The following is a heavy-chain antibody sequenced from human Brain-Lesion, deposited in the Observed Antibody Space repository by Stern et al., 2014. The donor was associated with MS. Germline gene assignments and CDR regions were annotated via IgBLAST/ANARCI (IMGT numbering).Heavy chain of an antibody. CDR1: GYIFTGYY. J-gene: IGHJ6*02. D-gene: IGHD3-3*01. CDR2: INPKTGGA. Sequence: VQLVQSGAEVKKPGASVKVSCKTSGYIFTGYYIHWVRQAPGQGLEWMAWINPKTGGAKYAQKFQGRVTMSRDTSISTACVELSSLTSDDTAVYYCARDQRGITIFGVVTDYYYLGMDVWGQGTTVTVSS. CDR3: ARDQRGITIFGVVTDYYYLGMDV. V-gene: IGHV1-2*02.